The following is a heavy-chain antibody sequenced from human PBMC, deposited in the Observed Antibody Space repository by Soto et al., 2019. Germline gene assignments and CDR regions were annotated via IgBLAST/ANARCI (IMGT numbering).Heavy chain of an antibody. CDR1: GYTFTSYG. J-gene: IGHJ4*02. D-gene: IGHD6-19*01. CDR2: INPSSGGT. CDR3: ARGGSGWYSYFDY. Sequence: GASVKVSCKASGYTFTSYGISWVRQAPGQGLEWMGIINPSSGGTNYAQKFQGRVTMTRDTSTSTVYMELSSLRSEDTAVYYCARGGSGWYSYFDYWGQGTLVTVSS. V-gene: IGHV1-46*03.